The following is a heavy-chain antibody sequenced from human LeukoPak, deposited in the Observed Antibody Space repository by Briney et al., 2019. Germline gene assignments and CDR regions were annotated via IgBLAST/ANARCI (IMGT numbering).Heavy chain of an antibody. V-gene: IGHV5-10-1*01. J-gene: IGHJ4*02. CDR1: AYSFTSYW. CDR2: IDPSGSYT. CDR3: ASLEMATDY. Sequence: PGESLKISCKGSAYSFTSYWISWVRQMPGKGLEWMGRIDPSGSYTNYSPSFQGRVTISADKSISTAYLQWASLKASDTAMYYCASLEMATDYWGQGTLVTVSS. D-gene: IGHD5-24*01.